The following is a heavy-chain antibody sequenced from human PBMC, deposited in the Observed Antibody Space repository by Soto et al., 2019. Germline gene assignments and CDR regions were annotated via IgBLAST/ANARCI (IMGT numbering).Heavy chain of an antibody. J-gene: IGHJ4*02. CDR2: ISSSSSYI. V-gene: IGHV3-21*01. D-gene: IGHD1-26*01. CDR1: GFTFSSYS. Sequence: EVQLVESGGGLVKPGGSLRLSCAASGFTFSSYSMNWVRQAPGKGLEWVSSISSSSSYIYYADSVKGRFTISRDNAKNSQYLQMNSLRAEDTAVSYCARAPGGTSGHWGQGTLVTVSS. CDR3: ARAPGGTSGH.